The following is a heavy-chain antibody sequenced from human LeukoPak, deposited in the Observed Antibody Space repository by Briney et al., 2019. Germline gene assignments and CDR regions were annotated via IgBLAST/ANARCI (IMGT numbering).Heavy chain of an antibody. V-gene: IGHV3-30*18. CDR2: ISYHGSNK. CDR1: GFTFSNYA. J-gene: IGHJ4*02. D-gene: IGHD3-10*01. CDR3: AKYRSYYGSGIDY. Sequence: GRSLRLSCAASGFTFSNYAMHWVRQAPGKGLEWVAIISYHGSNKYYSDSVKGRFTVSRDNYKNTLYLQMKSLRAEDTAVYYCAKYRSYYGSGIDYWGQGTLVTVSS.